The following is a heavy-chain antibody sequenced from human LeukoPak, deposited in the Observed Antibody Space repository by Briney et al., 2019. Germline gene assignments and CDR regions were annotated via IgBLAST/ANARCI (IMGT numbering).Heavy chain of an antibody. CDR2: ISLNSGSI. V-gene: IGHV3-9*03. Sequence: GGSLRLSCAASGFTFDDYAMHWVRQAPGKGLECVSGISLNSGSIGYADSVKGRSTISRENAKNSLYLQMNSLRAEDMALYYCAQEEYYYDSSGSGGAFDIWGQGTMVTVSS. CDR1: GFTFDDYA. D-gene: IGHD3-22*01. J-gene: IGHJ3*02. CDR3: AQEEYYYDSSGSGGAFDI.